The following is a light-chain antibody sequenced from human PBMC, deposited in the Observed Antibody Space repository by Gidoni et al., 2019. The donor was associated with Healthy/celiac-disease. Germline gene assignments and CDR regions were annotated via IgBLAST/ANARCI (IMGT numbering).Light chain of an antibody. CDR2: DVS. Sequence: QSALTQPRSVSGSPGQSVTISCTGTRRDVGGYHYVSWYQQHPGKAPKLMIYDVSKLPPGVPDRCSGSKSGNTASLTISGLQAEDEADYYCCSYAGSRAVFGGGTKLTVL. CDR3: CSYAGSRAV. J-gene: IGLJ2*01. V-gene: IGLV2-11*01. CDR1: RRDVGGYHY.